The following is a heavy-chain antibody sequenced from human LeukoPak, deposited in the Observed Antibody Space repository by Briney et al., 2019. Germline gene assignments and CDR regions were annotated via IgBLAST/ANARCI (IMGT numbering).Heavy chain of an antibody. Sequence: TETLSLTCVVSGGSINGFFWSWIRQPVGKGLEWIGRVQTIGSTNYNPSLKSRVTVSVDTSQNIFSLRINSVTAADTAVYYCARGWNAIDYWGQGTLVAVSS. J-gene: IGHJ4*02. CDR3: ARGWNAIDY. D-gene: IGHD1-1*01. V-gene: IGHV4-4*07. CDR2: VQTIGST. CDR1: GGSINGFF.